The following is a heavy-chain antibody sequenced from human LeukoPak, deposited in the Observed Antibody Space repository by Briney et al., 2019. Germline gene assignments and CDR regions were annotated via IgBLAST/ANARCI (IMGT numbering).Heavy chain of an antibody. CDR3: AREFYYDSSGYWSYFDY. CDR2: IDYSGGSS. Sequence: GGSLRLSCAASGFTLSSYEMSWIRQAPGKGLEWVSSIDYSGGSSYYADSVKGRFTISRDNAKNSLYLQMNSLRAEDTAVYYCAREFYYDSSGYWSYFDYWGQGTLVTVSS. D-gene: IGHD3-22*01. CDR1: GFTLSSYE. V-gene: IGHV3-23*01. J-gene: IGHJ4*02.